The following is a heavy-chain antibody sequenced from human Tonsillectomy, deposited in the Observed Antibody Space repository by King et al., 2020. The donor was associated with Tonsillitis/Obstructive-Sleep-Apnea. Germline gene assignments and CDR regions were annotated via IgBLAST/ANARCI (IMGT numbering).Heavy chain of an antibody. V-gene: IGHV3-30*04. CDR1: GFTFSSYA. J-gene: IGHJ4*02. Sequence: QLVQSGGGVVQPGRSLRLSCAASGFTFSSYAMHWVRQAPGKGLEWVAVISYDGSNKYYADSVKGRFTISRDNYKNTLYLQMNSLRAEDTAVYYCARDTGYGRVDIVATELDYWGQGTLVTVSS. CDR3: ARDTGYGRVDIVATELDY. CDR2: ISYDGSNK. D-gene: IGHD5-12*01.